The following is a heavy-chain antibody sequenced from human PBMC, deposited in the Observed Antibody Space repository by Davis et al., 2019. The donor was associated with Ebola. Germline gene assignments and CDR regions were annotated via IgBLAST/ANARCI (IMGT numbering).Heavy chain of an antibody. CDR3: AREIGWLQLGLDY. CDR2: ISSSSGTI. CDR1: GFTFSTHS. D-gene: IGHD5-24*01. Sequence: GGSLTLSCAASGFTFSTHSMNWVRQAPGKGLEWVSYISSSSGTIYYADPVKGRFTISRDNAKNSLYLQMNSLRDEDTAVYYCAREIGWLQLGLDYWGQGTLVTVPS. V-gene: IGHV3-48*02. J-gene: IGHJ4*02.